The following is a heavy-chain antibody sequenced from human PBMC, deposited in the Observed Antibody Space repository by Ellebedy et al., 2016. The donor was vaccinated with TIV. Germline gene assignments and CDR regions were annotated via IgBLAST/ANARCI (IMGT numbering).Heavy chain of an antibody. CDR3: ARRYMDV. J-gene: IGHJ6*03. CDR2: IRQDGSER. Sequence: GGSLRLXXAASGFTSSLYWMTWVRQAPGKGLEWVANIRQDGSERFYVDSVKGRFTISRDNAKHSLYLQMNSLSAEDTAVYYCARRYMDVWGKGTTVTVSS. CDR1: GFTSSLYW. V-gene: IGHV3-7*01.